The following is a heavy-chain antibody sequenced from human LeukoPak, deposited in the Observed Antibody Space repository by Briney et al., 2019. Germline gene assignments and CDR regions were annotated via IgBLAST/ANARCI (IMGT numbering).Heavy chain of an antibody. CDR1: GGSFSGYY. Sequence: SETLSLTCAVYGGSFSGYYWSWIRQPPGKGLEWIGEINHSGSTNYNPSLKSRVTISVDTSKNQFSLKLSSVTAADTAVYYCAVPTVTQAVYYYWGQGTLVTVSS. D-gene: IGHD4-17*01. CDR2: INHSGST. J-gene: IGHJ4*02. V-gene: IGHV4-34*01. CDR3: AVPTVTQAVYYY.